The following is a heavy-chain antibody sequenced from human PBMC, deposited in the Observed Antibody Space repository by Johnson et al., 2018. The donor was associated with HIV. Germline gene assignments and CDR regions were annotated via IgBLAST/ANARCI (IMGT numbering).Heavy chain of an antibody. CDR1: VFTVSSYA. J-gene: IGHJ3*01. V-gene: IGHV3-30*04. D-gene: IGHD6-13*01. CDR3: AKDIGGTSSSWSYPWGAFNL. Sequence: QVQLVESGGGVVQPGRSMRLSCVASVFTVSSYAMHWVRQAPGTGLEWGTVVSYDGRTTYYADSVKCRFTISRDNAKNSLYLQMNSLRAEDTALYYCAKDIGGTSSSWSYPWGAFNLWGQGTMVTVSS. CDR2: VSYDGRTT.